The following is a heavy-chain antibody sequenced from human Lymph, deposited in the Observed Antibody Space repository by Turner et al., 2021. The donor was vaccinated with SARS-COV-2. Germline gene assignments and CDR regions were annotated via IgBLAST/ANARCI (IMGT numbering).Heavy chain of an antibody. CDR1: GGTFSSYA. CDR2: IITIVGTA. D-gene: IGHD2-2*02. J-gene: IGHJ4*02. Sequence: QVQLVQSGAEVKKPGSSVKVSCKASGGTFSSYAISWVRQAPGQGLEWMGEIITIVGTANYAQKFQGRVTITADASTSTANMELSSLRSEDTAVYYCARGSRDCSSTSCYTFFDYWGQGTLVTVSS. V-gene: IGHV1-69*01. CDR3: ARGSRDCSSTSCYTFFDY.